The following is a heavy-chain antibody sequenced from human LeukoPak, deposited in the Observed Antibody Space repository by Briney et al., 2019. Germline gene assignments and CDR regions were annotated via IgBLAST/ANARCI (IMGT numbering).Heavy chain of an antibody. J-gene: IGHJ5*02. V-gene: IGHV3-21*01. D-gene: IGHD6-6*01. CDR3: ARDEYSSSFNWFDP. CDR2: ISSSSSYI. CDR1: GFSFSNYA. Sequence: GGSLRLSCAASGFSFSNYAMSWVRQAPGKGLEWVSSISSSSSYIYYADSVKGRFTISRDNAKNSLYLQMNSLRAEDTAVYYCARDEYSSSFNWFDPWGQGTLVTVSS.